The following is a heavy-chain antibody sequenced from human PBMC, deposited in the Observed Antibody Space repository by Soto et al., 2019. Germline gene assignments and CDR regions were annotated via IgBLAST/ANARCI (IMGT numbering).Heavy chain of an antibody. CDR2: IIDSGGST. Sequence: GGSLRVSCAAAGFTFSSCAMGWVRPAPGKGLEWVSDIIDSGGSTYYADSVKGRFTISRDNSKSTLYLQMNSLRAEDTALYYCAKGRSYYYYYGVDVWGQGPTVTVSS. CDR1: GFTFSSCA. V-gene: IGHV3-23*01. J-gene: IGHJ6*02. CDR3: AKGRSYYYYYGVDV.